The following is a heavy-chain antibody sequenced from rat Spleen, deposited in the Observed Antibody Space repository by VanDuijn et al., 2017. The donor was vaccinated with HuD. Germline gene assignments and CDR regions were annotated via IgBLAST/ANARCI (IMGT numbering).Heavy chain of an antibody. CDR2: ITYTGGST. J-gene: IGHJ2*01. D-gene: IGHD3-1*01. CDR3: TTPRY. Sequence: EVQLVESGGGLVQPGRSLKLSCVASGFTFNNYYMTWIRQAPTKGLEWVASITYTGGSTYYTDAVKGRFTISRDNAKSSLYLQMDSLMYEDTATYYSTTPRYWGQGVMVTVSS. V-gene: IGHV5-31*01. CDR1: GFTFNNYY.